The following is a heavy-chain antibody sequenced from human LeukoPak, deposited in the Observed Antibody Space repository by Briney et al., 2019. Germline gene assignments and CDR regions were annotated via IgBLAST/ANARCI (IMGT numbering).Heavy chain of an antibody. CDR3: ARAPSEIGGYYPEYFRH. J-gene: IGHJ1*01. V-gene: IGHV3-74*01. CDR2: IKSDGRT. CDR1: GFTLSSYW. Sequence: GGSLRLSCAASGFTLSSYWMHWVRQAPGKGLVWVSRIKSDGRTNYADSVKGRFTISRDNAKNTVSLQMNSLRAEDTGVYYCARAPSEIGGYYPEYFRHWGQGTLVIVCS. D-gene: IGHD3-22*01.